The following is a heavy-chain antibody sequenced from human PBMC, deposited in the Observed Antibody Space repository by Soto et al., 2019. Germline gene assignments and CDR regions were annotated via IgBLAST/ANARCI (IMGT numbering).Heavy chain of an antibody. J-gene: IGHJ4*02. CDR2: INSDGSST. CDR1: GFTFSSYW. D-gene: IGHD3-16*01. CDR3: TRGSDYVWGVY. Sequence: PGGSLRLSCAASGFTFSSYWMYWVRQVPGKGLVWVSRINSDGSSTSYADSVKGRFTISRDNAKNTLYLQMNSLRAEDTAVYYCTRGSDYVWGVYWGQGTLVTVSS. V-gene: IGHV3-74*01.